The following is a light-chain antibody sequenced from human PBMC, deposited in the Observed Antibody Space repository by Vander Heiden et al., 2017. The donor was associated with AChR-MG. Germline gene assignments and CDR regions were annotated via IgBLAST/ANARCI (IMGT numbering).Light chain of an antibody. CDR2: LGS. J-gene: IGKJ4*01. CDR3: MQAVQTPLT. V-gene: IGKV2-28*01. Sequence: DIVMTQSPLSLPVTPGEPASISCRSSQSLRQSNGYNYLDWYLQKPGQSPQLLIYLGSNRASGVPDRFSGSGSGTDFTLKISRVEAEDVGVYYCMQAVQTPLTFGGGTKVEIK. CDR1: QSLRQSNGYNY.